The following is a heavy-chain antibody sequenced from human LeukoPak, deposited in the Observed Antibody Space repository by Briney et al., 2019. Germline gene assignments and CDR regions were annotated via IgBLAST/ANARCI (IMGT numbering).Heavy chain of an antibody. CDR3: AIDYHDFGMDV. J-gene: IGHJ6*01. V-gene: IGHV1-2*02. CDR2: VNPHNGAR. CDR1: GYTFNAYY. Sequence: APVKRSCKASGYTFNAYYVHWVRLAPGEGLEWMGWVNPHNGARSYSQKFQDRVTMTGDTSMNTAYLELNRLGSDDSAIYYCAIDYHDFGMDVWGEGTT.